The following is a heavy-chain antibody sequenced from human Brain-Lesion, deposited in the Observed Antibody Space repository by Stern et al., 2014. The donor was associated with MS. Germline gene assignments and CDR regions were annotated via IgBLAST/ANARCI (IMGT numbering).Heavy chain of an antibody. D-gene: IGHD1-14*01. CDR1: GFPFDDYA. CDR3: ARDITGSSAYFAY. Sequence: VQLVPSGGDLVQPGRSLRLSCAAFGFPFDDYAMHWVRQAPGKGLEWVAGISWNSGTIGYADSVKGRFTTSRDNAYSSLYLQMNSLRPEDTALYYCARDITGSSAYFAYWGQGTLVTVSS. CDR2: ISWNSGTI. J-gene: IGHJ4*02. V-gene: IGHV3-9*01.